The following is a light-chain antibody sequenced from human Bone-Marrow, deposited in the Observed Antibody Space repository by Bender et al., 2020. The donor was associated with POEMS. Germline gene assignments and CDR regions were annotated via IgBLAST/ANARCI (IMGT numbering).Light chain of an antibody. J-gene: IGLJ2*01. Sequence: SYGLTQPPSVSVSPGHTANITCSGDQLGDQYASWYQLKPGQSPVLVIYEDNKRPSGIPVRFSGSNSGDTATLTISRVEAGDEADYYCQVWDNLSDHVIFGGGTKLTVL. V-gene: IGLV3-1*01. CDR1: QLGDQY. CDR3: QVWDNLSDHVI. CDR2: EDN.